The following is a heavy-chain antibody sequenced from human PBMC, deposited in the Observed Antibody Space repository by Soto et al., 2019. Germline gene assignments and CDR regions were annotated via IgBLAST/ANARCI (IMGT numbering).Heavy chain of an antibody. Sequence: ASVKVSCKASGYTFTSYGISWVRQAPGQGLEWMGIINPSGGSTSYAQKFQGRVTMTRDTSTSTVYMELSSLRSEDTAVYYCASETRYYYYYMDVWGKGTTVTVSS. D-gene: IGHD2-2*01. CDR1: GYTFTSYG. CDR3: ASETRYYYYYMDV. V-gene: IGHV1-46*03. J-gene: IGHJ6*03. CDR2: INPSGGST.